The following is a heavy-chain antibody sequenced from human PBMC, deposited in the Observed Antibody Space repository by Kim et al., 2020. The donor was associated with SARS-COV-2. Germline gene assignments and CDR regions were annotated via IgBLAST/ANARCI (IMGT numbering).Heavy chain of an antibody. CDR3: AKERHLGDLSVWVYYYAMDV. V-gene: IGHV3-33*06. Sequence: GGSLRLSCAASGFTFSSYGMHWVRQAPGKGLEWVAVLWYDGSKKYYADSVKGRFTISRDNSKNTLHLQMNSLRAEDTAVYYCAKERHLGDLSVWVYYYAMDVWGQGTTVTVSS. J-gene: IGHJ6*02. D-gene: IGHD3-16*02. CDR1: GFTFSSYG. CDR2: LWYDGSKK.